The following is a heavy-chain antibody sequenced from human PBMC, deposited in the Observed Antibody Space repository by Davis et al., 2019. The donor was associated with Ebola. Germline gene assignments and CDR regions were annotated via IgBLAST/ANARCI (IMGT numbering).Heavy chain of an antibody. CDR2: INHTGRT. CDR1: GGSFSGYY. J-gene: IGHJ1*01. V-gene: IGHV4-34*01. Sequence: PSETLSLTCAVYGGSFSGYYWSWIRQSPGKGLEWIGEINHTGRTTCNSSLKSRVTISVDTSKNQFSLKLSSVTAADTAVYSCARYAGDYGADWGQGTLVTVSS. CDR3: ARYAGDYGAD. D-gene: IGHD4-17*01.